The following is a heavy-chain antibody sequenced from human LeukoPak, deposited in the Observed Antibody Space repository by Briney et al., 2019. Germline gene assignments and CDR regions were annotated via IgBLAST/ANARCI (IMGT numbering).Heavy chain of an antibody. J-gene: IGHJ4*02. CDR3: AKRGAEVGATVAPGDY. CDR2: ISYSDDST. V-gene: IGHV3-23*01. D-gene: IGHD1-26*01. CDR1: RFTFSSYA. Sequence: PGGSLRLSCAASRFTFSSYAMSWVRQAPGKGLEWVSTISYSDDSTYYADSVKGRFTISRDNSKNTLYLQMNSLRAEDTAVYYCAKRGAEVGATVAPGDYWGQGTLVTVSS.